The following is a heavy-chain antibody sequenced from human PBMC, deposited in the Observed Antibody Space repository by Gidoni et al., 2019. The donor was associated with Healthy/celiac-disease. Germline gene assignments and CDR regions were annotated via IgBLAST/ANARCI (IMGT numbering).Heavy chain of an antibody. CDR3: ARGVWQAAAGTLDWYFDL. Sequence: QVQLQESGPGLVKPSQTLSLTCTVSGRSISSGGYYWSWIRQHPGKGLEWIGYIYYSGSTYYNPSLKSRVTISVDTSKNQFSLKLSSVTAADTAVYYCARGVWQAAAGTLDWYFDLWGRGTLVTVSS. J-gene: IGHJ2*01. D-gene: IGHD6-13*01. V-gene: IGHV4-31*03. CDR2: IYYSGST. CDR1: GRSISSGGYY.